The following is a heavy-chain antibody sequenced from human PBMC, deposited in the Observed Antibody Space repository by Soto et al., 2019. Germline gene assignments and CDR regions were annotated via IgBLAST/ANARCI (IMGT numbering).Heavy chain of an antibody. CDR3: ARGNWNYVGLLLGNWFDP. Sequence: SETLSLTCAVYGGSFSGYYWSWIRQPPGKGLEWIGEINHSGSTNYNPSLKSRVTISVDTSKNQFSLKLSSVTAADTAVYYCARGNWNYVGLLLGNWFDPWGQGTLVTVSS. D-gene: IGHD1-7*01. V-gene: IGHV4-34*01. CDR1: GGSFSGYY. CDR2: INHSGST. J-gene: IGHJ5*02.